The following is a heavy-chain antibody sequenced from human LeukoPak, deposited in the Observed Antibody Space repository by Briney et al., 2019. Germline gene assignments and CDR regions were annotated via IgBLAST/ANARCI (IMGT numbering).Heavy chain of an antibody. CDR1: GYTLTGYY. V-gene: IGHV1-2*02. CDR3: ARGWSRYGSGWKYYFDY. J-gene: IGHJ4*02. CDR2: INPNSGGT. D-gene: IGHD6-19*01. Sequence: GASVKVSCKASGYTLTGYYMHWVRQAPGQGLEWMGWINPNSGGTNYAQKFQGRVTMTRDTSISTAYMELSRLRSDDTAVYYCARGWSRYGSGWKYYFDYWGQGTLVTVSS.